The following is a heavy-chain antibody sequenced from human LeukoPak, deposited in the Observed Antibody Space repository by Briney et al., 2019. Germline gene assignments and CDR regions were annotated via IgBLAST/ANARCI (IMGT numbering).Heavy chain of an antibody. CDR3: ARDDMVRGVIGAFDI. D-gene: IGHD3-10*01. CDR1: GYTFTSYY. CDR2: INPSGGST. V-gene: IGHV1-46*01. Sequence: GASVKVSCKASGYTFTSYYMHWVRQAPGQGLEWMGIINPSGGSTSYAQKFQGRVTMTRDTSTSTVYMELSSLRSEDTAVYYCARDDMVRGVIGAFDIWGQGTMVTVSS. J-gene: IGHJ3*02.